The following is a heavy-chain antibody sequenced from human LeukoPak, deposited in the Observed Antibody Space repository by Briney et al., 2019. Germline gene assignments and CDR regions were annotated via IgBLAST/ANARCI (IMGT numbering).Heavy chain of an antibody. D-gene: IGHD1-26*01. Sequence: SETLSLTCAVYGGSFSGYYWSWIRQPPGKGLEWIGEINHSGSTNYNPSLKSRVTISVDTSKNQFSLKLSSVTAADTAVYYCAGAHIVGAYNFDYWGQGTLVTVSS. CDR3: AGAHIVGAYNFDY. J-gene: IGHJ4*02. CDR1: GGSFSGYY. V-gene: IGHV4-34*01. CDR2: INHSGST.